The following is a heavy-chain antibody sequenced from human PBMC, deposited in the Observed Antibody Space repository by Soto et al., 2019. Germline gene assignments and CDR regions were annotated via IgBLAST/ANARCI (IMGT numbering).Heavy chain of an antibody. CDR1: GGSFSSYY. CDR2: IYYSGST. V-gene: IGHV4-59*12. D-gene: IGHD2-21*02. J-gene: IGHJ6*02. Sequence: SETLSLTCAVYGGSFSSYYWSWIRQPPGKGLEWIGYIYYSGSTYYNPSLKSRVTISVDTSKNQFSLKLSSVTAADTAVYYCGRVCGGDCHNGMDVWGQGTTVTVS. CDR3: GRVCGGDCHNGMDV.